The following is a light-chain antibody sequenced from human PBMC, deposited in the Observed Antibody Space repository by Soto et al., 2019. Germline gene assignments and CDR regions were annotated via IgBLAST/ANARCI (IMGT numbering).Light chain of an antibody. CDR3: MQALKTP. Sequence: VVMTQSPLSLSVTPGEPASMTXRSRRSLLDSNGYNYLHWYXXKPGQSXXXLIXLGSNRASGVPERFSGSGSGTDFTLKISRVEAEDVGVYYCMQALKTPFGGGTKVDIK. J-gene: IGKJ4*02. CDR2: LGS. V-gene: IGKV2-28*01. CDR1: RSLLDSNGYNY.